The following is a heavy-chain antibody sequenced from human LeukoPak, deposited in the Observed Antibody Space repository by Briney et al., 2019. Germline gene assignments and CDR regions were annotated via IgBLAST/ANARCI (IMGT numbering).Heavy chain of an antibody. CDR3: ASTSHSPYYYDYYGMDV. J-gene: IGHJ6*02. CDR1: GYTFTPYY. D-gene: IGHD2-2*01. Sequence: ASVTVSCKASGYTFTPYYMHWVRQAPGQGLAGMGWINRKCGGTNYEKQCQGRVTMTRDKSISTAYMELSRLGPDDTAVYYCASTSHSPYYYDYYGMDVWGQGTTVTVS. V-gene: IGHV1-2*02. CDR2: INRKCGGT.